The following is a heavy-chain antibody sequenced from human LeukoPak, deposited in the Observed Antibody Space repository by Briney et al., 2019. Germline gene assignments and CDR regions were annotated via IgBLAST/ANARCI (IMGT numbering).Heavy chain of an antibody. CDR3: ARAYDYVWGSLPRYYFDY. J-gene: IGHJ4*02. Sequence: ASVKVSCKASGYTFTSYGISWVRQAPGQGLEWMGWISAYNDNTNYAQKLQGRVTMTTDTSTSTAYMELRSLRSDDTAVYYCARAYDYVWGSLPRYYFDYWGQGTLVTVSP. CDR1: GYTFTSYG. CDR2: ISAYNDNT. V-gene: IGHV1-18*01. D-gene: IGHD3-16*01.